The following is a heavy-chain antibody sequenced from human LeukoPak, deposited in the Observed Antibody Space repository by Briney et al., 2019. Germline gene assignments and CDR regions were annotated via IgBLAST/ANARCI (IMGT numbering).Heavy chain of an antibody. CDR1: GFTFGDYG. CDR2: IRSKAYGGTT. Sequence: GGSLRLSCTASGFTFGDYGVSWVRQAPGKGLEWVGFIRSKAYGGTTEYAASVKGRFTISRDDSKSIAYLQMNSLKTEDTAVYYCTRVYCSSSTCYYGELDYWGQGTLVTVSS. V-gene: IGHV3-49*04. J-gene: IGHJ4*02. CDR3: TRVYCSSSTCYYGELDY. D-gene: IGHD2-2*01.